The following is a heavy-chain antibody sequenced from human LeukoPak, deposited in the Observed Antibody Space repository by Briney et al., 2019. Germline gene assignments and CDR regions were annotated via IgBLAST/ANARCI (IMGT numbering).Heavy chain of an antibody. CDR3: AKNTQYSGYYDC. J-gene: IGHJ4*02. Sequence: GGSLRLSCAASGFTLSNAWMNWVRQAPGKGPEWVSFISDSGGITYYADSVKGRFTISRDNSKNTLYLQMNSLRAEDTAVYYCAKNTQYSGYYDCWGQGTLVAVSS. D-gene: IGHD6-6*01. CDR1: GFTLSNAW. CDR2: ISDSGGIT. V-gene: IGHV3-23*01.